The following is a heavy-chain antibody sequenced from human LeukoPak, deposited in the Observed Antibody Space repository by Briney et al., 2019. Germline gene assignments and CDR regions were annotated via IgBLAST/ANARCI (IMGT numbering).Heavy chain of an antibody. D-gene: IGHD3-22*01. V-gene: IGHV3-48*01. CDR1: GFTFSSYS. J-gene: IGHJ4*02. CDR2: ISSSSSTI. CDR3: ARARGSDSSGYYWWGY. Sequence: GGSLRLSCAASGFTFSSYSMTWVRQAPGKGLEWVSYISSSSSTIYYADSVKGRFTISRDNAKNSLYLQMNSLRAEDTAVYYCARARGSDSSGYYWWGYWGQGTLVTVSS.